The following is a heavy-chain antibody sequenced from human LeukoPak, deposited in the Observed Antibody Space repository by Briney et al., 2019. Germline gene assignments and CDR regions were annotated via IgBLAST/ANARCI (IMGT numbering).Heavy chain of an antibody. CDR3: ARGSSSGWWDCFDP. V-gene: IGHV3-30-3*01. CDR1: GFTFSSYA. D-gene: IGHD6-19*01. CDR2: ISYDGSNK. J-gene: IGHJ5*02. Sequence: GGSLRLSCAASGFTFSSYAMHWVCQAPGKGLEWVAVISYDGSNKYYADSVKGRFTISRDNSKNTLYLQMNSLRAEDTAVYYCARGSSSGWWDCFDPWGQGTLVTVSS.